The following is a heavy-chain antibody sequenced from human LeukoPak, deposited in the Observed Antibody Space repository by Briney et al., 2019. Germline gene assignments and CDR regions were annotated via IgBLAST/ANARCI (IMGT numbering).Heavy chain of an antibody. CDR1: GFTFSSYS. J-gene: IGHJ6*03. CDR3: ARPPWKWLPSYMDV. Sequence: GGSLRLSCAASGFTFSSYSMNWVRQPPGKGLEWVSSISSSSSYIYYADSVKGRFTISRDNAKNSLYLQMNSLRAEDTAVYYCARPPWKWLPSYMDVWGKGTTVTVSS. V-gene: IGHV3-21*01. CDR2: ISSSSSYI. D-gene: IGHD3-22*01.